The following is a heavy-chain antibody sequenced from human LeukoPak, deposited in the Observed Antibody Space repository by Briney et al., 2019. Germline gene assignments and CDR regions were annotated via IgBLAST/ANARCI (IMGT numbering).Heavy chain of an antibody. CDR1: GFTFSNSW. Sequence: PGGSLRLSCAASGFTFSNSWMSWVRQAPGKGLEWVAKIKQDGSEKYYVDSVKGRFTISRDNAKNSLYLQMNSLRAEDTAVYYCATGRAAYWGQGTLVTVSS. CDR2: IKQDGSEK. CDR3: ATGRAAY. V-gene: IGHV3-7*01. D-gene: IGHD6-13*01. J-gene: IGHJ4*02.